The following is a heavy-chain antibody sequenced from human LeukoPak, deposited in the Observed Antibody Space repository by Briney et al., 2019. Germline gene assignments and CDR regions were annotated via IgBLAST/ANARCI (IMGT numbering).Heavy chain of an antibody. CDR1: GFTFSSYA. D-gene: IGHD2-8*02. V-gene: IGHV3-23*01. CDR3: AKDVCTSVRCLLYLDS. J-gene: IGHJ4*02. CDR2: ISGSGGST. Sequence: GGSLRLSCAASGFTFSSYAMSWVRQAPGKGLEWVSAISGSGGSTYYADSVKGRFTISRDNSKNVLYLQMDHLRAEDTAVYFCAKDVCTSVRCLLYLDSWGQGTLVTVSP.